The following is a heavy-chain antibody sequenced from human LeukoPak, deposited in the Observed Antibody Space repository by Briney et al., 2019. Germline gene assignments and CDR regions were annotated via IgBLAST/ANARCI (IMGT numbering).Heavy chain of an antibody. D-gene: IGHD6-13*01. V-gene: IGHV4-39*07. CDR3: ARVAAAADEGYYYGMDV. Sequence: SETLSLTCTVSGDSISSSSYSWGWIRQPPGKGLEWIGEINHSGSTNYNLSLKSRVTISVDTSKNQFSLKLSSATAADTAVYYCARVAAAADEGYYYGMDVWGQGTTVTVSS. CDR2: INHSGST. J-gene: IGHJ6*02. CDR1: GDSISSSSYS.